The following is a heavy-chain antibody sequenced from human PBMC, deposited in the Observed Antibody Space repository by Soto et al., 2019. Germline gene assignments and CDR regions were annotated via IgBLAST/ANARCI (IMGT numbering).Heavy chain of an antibody. Sequence: GGSLRLSCAASGFTFSSYSMNWVRQAPGKGLEWVSYISSSSSTIYYADSVKGRFTISRDNAKNSLYLQMNSLRDEDTAVYYCARDRLGDSLNSLDSTSAFDIWGQGTMVTVSS. CDR2: ISSSSSTI. V-gene: IGHV3-48*02. CDR3: ARDRLGDSLNSLDSTSAFDI. CDR1: GFTFSSYS. D-gene: IGHD2-21*01. J-gene: IGHJ3*02.